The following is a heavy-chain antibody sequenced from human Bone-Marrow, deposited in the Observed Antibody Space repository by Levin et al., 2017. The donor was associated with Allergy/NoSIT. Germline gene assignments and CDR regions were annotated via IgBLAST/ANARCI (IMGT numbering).Heavy chain of an antibody. CDR2: IIPIFDIT. D-gene: IGHD2-2*01. J-gene: IGHJ4*02. CDR3: ARDQSSHWDY. V-gene: IGHV1-69*04. CDR1: GGTFSNYA. Sequence: KISCKASGGTFSNYAISWVRQAPGQGLEWMGRIIPIFDITTFAQKFQGRVTISADKSTSTVYMELSSLRSEDTAVFYCARDQSSHWDYWGQGTLITVSS.